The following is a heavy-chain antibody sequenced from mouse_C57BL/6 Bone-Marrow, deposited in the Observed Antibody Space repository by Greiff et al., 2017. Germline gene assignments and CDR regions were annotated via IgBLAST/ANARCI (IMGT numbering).Heavy chain of an antibody. D-gene: IGHD1-1*01. Sequence: EVKLVESGPGLVKPSQSLSLTCSVTGYSITSGYYWNWIRQFPGNKLEWMGYISYDGSNNYNPSLKNRISITRDTSKNQFFLKLNSVTTEDTATYYCAIDPYYYGSSCYYAMDYWGQGTSVTVSS. CDR2: ISYDGSN. CDR1: GYSITSGYY. CDR3: AIDPYYYGSSCYYAMDY. V-gene: IGHV3-6*01. J-gene: IGHJ4*01.